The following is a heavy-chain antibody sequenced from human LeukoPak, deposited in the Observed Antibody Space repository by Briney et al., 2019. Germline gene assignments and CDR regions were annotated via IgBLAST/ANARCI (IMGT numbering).Heavy chain of an antibody. V-gene: IGHV1-2*02. D-gene: IGHD3-22*01. J-gene: IGHJ4*02. CDR1: GYTFTGYY. Sequence: GASVKVSCKASGYTFTGYYMYWVRQAPGQGLEWMGWINPNSGGTNYAQKFQGRVTMTRDTSISTAYMELSRLRSDDTAVYYCARDRSSGYPPLDYWGQGTLVTVSS. CDR3: ARDRSSGYPPLDY. CDR2: INPNSGGT.